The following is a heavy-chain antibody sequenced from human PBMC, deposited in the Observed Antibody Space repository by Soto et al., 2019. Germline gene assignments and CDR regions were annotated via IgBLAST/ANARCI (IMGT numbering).Heavy chain of an antibody. CDR1: GYSFTSYW. V-gene: IGHV5-51*01. Sequence: GESLKISCKGSGYSFTSYWIGWVRQMPGKGLEWMGIIYPGDSDTRYSPSFQGQVTISADKSISTAYLQWSSLKASDTAMYYCARQGGSYSWERDFQHWGQGTLVTVSS. CDR2: IYPGDSDT. CDR3: ARQGGSYSWERDFQH. D-gene: IGHD1-26*01. J-gene: IGHJ1*01.